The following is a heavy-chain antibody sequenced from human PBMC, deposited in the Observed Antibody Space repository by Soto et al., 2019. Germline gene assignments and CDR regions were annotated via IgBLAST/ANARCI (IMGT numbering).Heavy chain of an antibody. D-gene: IGHD3-3*01. Sequence: ASVKVSCKASGYTFTGYYIHWVRQGPGQGLEWMGWINPNSHGTSYAQKFQGRVTMTSDTSISAAYLELSRLRSDDTAVYYCARHGDFWSGSQGYKWFDPWGQGTLVTV. CDR1: GYTFTGYY. J-gene: IGHJ5*02. V-gene: IGHV1-2*02. CDR2: INPNSHGT. CDR3: ARHGDFWSGSQGYKWFDP.